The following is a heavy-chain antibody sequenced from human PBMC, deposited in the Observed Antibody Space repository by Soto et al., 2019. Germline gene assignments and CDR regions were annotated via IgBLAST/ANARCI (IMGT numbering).Heavy chain of an antibody. Sequence: GGSLRLSCAASGFTFSSYAMSWVRQAPGKGLEWVSAISGSGGSTYYADSVKGRFTISRDNSKNTLYLQMNSLRAEDTAVYYCAKGRTTIFGVVIMYYYYYYMDVWGKGTTVTV. CDR3: AKGRTTIFGVVIMYYYYYYMDV. D-gene: IGHD3-3*01. J-gene: IGHJ6*03. V-gene: IGHV3-23*01. CDR1: GFTFSSYA. CDR2: ISGSGGST.